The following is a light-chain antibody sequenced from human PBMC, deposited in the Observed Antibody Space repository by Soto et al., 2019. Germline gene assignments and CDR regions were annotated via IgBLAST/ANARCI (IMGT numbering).Light chain of an antibody. CDR2: DVN. J-gene: IGLJ2*01. Sequence: QSALTQPASVSGSPGQSITISCTGTSSDVGGYNYVSWYQQHPGKAPKLMIYDVNNRPSGVSNRFSGSKSGNTASLTISGLQAEDEADYYCSSHTSSSTIFGGGTKLTVL. CDR3: SSHTSSSTI. CDR1: SSDVGGYNY. V-gene: IGLV2-14*03.